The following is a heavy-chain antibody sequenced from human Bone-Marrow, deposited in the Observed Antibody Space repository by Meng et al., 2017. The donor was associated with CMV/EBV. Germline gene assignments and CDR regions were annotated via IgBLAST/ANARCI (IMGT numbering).Heavy chain of an antibody. V-gene: IGHV4-34*01. CDR1: GGSFSGYH. D-gene: IGHD4-11*01. CDR3: ARVGLNYGLDY. Sequence: SETLSLTCAVYGGSFSGYHWSWIRQPPGKGLEWIGEISQSGSTNYNPSLKSRVTMSADTSKNQFSLQLSSVTAADTAVYYCARVGLNYGLDYWGQGTLVTVSS. CDR2: ISQSGST. J-gene: IGHJ4*02.